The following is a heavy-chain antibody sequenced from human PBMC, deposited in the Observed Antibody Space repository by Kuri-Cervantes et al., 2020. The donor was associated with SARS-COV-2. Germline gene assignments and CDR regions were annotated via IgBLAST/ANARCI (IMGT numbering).Heavy chain of an antibody. J-gene: IGHJ3*01. D-gene: IGHD3-3*02. V-gene: IGHV4-4*02. Sequence: SETLSLTCAVSGGSIRSNNWWTWVRQAPGKELEWIGEIYHSGSTNYNPSLKSRVTMSRDMSRNECSITLSFVTAADTAVYFCAASPFPRQAFDVWAQGTMVTVSS. CDR1: GGSIRSNNW. CDR2: IYHSGST. CDR3: AASPFPRQAFDV.